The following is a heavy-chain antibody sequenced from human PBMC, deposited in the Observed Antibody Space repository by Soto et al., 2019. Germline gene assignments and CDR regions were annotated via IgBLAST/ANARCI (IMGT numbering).Heavy chain of an antibody. CDR2: IKSIIDGGAS. Sequence: PGGSLRLSCAASGFTFSNAWMNWVRQAPGKGLEWVGHIKSIIDGGASDYAAPVKGRFTISRDDSKDTLYLQMNSLRTEDTAVYYCTTDDVIPIWGQGTMVTVSS. J-gene: IGHJ3*02. CDR1: GFTFSNAW. CDR3: TTDDVIPI. D-gene: IGHD3-16*02. V-gene: IGHV3-15*01.